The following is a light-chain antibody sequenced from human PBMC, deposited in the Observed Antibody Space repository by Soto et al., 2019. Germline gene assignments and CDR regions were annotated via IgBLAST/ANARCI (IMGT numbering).Light chain of an antibody. CDR3: MQALQNPLT. V-gene: IGKV2-28*01. CDR2: LGS. J-gene: IGKJ4*01. Sequence: DIVMTQSPLSLPVTPGEPASISCRSSQSLLFSNGNHYLDWYLQKPGQPPQLLMYLGSSRASGVPDRFSGSGSGTDFTLTISRVEAEDVGVYYCMQALQNPLTFGGGTKV. CDR1: QSLLFSNGNHY.